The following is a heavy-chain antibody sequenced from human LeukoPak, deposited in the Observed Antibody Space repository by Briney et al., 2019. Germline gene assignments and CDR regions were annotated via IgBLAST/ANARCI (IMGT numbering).Heavy chain of an antibody. CDR3: ATRGYYYGSGSHYYYYGMDV. CDR2: FDPEDGET. CDR1: GYTLTELS. J-gene: IGHJ6*02. Sequence: GASVKVSCKVSGYTLTELSMHWVRQAPGKGLEWMGGFDPEDGETIYAQKFQGGVTMTEDTSTDTAYMELSSLRSEDTAVYYCATRGYYYGSGSHYYYYGMDVWGQGTTVTVSS. V-gene: IGHV1-24*01. D-gene: IGHD3-10*01.